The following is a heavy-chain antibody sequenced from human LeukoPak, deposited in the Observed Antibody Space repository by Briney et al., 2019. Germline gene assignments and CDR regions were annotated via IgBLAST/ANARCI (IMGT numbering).Heavy chain of an antibody. J-gene: IGHJ4*02. CDR3: AKGQSTIATRSFDS. CDR2: ISTNGAAT. V-gene: IGHV3-23*01. Sequence: GGSLRLSCAASGFTFSTYGMNWVRQPPGKGLELVSTISTNGAATYYTDSVKGRFTISRDNSKNTLFLQMNSLRAEDTAIYYCAKGQSTIATRSFDSWGQGTLVTVSS. D-gene: IGHD6-6*01. CDR1: GFTFSTYG.